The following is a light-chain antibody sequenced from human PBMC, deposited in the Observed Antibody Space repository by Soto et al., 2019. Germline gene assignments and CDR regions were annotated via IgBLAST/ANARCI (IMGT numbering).Light chain of an antibody. CDR2: GND. Sequence: QSVLTQSPSVSGAPGQRVTISCTGSSSNIGAGYDVHWYQQIPGTAPKLLIYGNDNRPSGVPDRFSGSKSGTSASLAITGLKAEDEADYYCQSYDSSLRVVFGGGTKLTVL. V-gene: IGLV1-40*01. CDR3: QSYDSSLRVV. CDR1: SSNIGAGYD. J-gene: IGLJ2*01.